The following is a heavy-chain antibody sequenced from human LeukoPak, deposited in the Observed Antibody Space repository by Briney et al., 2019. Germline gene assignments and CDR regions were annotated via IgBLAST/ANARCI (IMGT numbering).Heavy chain of an antibody. Sequence: PGGSLRLSCAASGFTFDDYGMSWVRQAPGKGLEWVSGINWNGGSTGYADSVKGRFTISRDNAKNSLYLQMNSLRAEDTALYYCARGFRDCSSTSCYALYYYYYYMDVWGKGTTVTISS. D-gene: IGHD2-2*01. V-gene: IGHV3-20*04. CDR1: GFTFDDYG. J-gene: IGHJ6*03. CDR2: INWNGGST. CDR3: ARGFRDCSSTSCYALYYYYYYMDV.